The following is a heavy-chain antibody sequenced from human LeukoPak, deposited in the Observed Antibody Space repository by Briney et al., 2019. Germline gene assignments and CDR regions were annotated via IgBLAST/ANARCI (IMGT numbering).Heavy chain of an antibody. CDR1: GFTVSSNY. D-gene: IGHD6-13*01. J-gene: IGHJ4*02. Sequence: GGSLRLSCAASGFTVSSNYMSWVRQAPGKGLEWVANIKQDGSEKYYVDSVKGRFTISRDNAKNSLYLQMNSLRAEDTAVYYCATLPGIAAAGIFDYWGQGTLVTVSS. V-gene: IGHV3-7*01. CDR3: ATLPGIAAAGIFDY. CDR2: IKQDGSEK.